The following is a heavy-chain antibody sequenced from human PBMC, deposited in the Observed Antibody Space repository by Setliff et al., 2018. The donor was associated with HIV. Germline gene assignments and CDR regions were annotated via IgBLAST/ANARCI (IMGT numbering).Heavy chain of an antibody. CDR1: DGSFSGYY. CDR2: LYHSGSP. V-gene: IGHV4-34*01. J-gene: IGHJ6*02. CDR3: ARPVSKYFYGMDV. Sequence: NPSETLSLTCAVYDGSFSGYYWSWIRQPPGKGLEWIGTLYHSGSPIYNSSLKSRVTISGDPSNNQLSLSLSSVTAADTAVYYCARPVSKYFYGMDVWGQGTTVTVSS.